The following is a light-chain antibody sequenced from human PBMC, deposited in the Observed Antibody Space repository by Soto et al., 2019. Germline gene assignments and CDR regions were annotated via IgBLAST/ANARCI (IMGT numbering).Light chain of an antibody. CDR3: SSYTSSSTEV. CDR2: LNSDGSH. Sequence: QLVLTQSPSASASLGASVKLTCTLSSGHSSYAIAWHQQQPEKGPRYLMKLNSDGSHSKGDGIPDRFSGSSSGAERYLTISSLQSEDEADYYCSSYTSSSTEVFGTGTKLTVL. J-gene: IGLJ1*01. V-gene: IGLV4-69*01. CDR1: SGHSSYA.